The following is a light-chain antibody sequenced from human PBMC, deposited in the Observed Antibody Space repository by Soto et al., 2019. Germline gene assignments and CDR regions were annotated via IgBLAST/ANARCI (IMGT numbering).Light chain of an antibody. J-gene: IGKJ1*01. CDR2: GAS. Sequence: EIVLTQSPGTLSVSPGGRATLSCRASQSISDTFAWYQQKPGQAPRLLIHGASTRTTGFPARFSGSGSGTDFTLTISSLQSEDFAVYYCQQYNNLPWTFGQGTKVEIK. CDR3: QQYNNLPWT. CDR1: QSISDT. V-gene: IGKV3-15*01.